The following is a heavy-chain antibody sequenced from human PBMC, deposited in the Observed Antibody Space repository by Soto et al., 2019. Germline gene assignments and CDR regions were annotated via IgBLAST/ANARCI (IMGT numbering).Heavy chain of an antibody. Sequence: QVHLQESGPGLVKPSQTLSLTCTVSGDSISSGDYYWTWIRQPPGKGLEWIGYIYYSGTTYRNPSLKSRVSISVATCKNQLSLRLTSVTVADTAVYYCARHACRRYGDYDYWGQGTLVTVSS. CDR3: ARHACRRYGDYDY. CDR1: GDSISSGDYY. J-gene: IGHJ4*02. V-gene: IGHV4-30-4*01. CDR2: IYYSGTT. D-gene: IGHD4-17*01.